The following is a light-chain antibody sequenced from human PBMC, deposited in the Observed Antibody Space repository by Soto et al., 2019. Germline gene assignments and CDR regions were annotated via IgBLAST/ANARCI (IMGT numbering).Light chain of an antibody. Sequence: QSALTQPASVSGSPGQSITISCTGTSSDVGSYNLVSWYQQHPGKAPKLMIYAGSKRPSGVSNRFSGSKSGNTASLTISGLQAEDEADYYCCSYARSSNYVFGTGTQLTVL. J-gene: IGLJ1*01. CDR1: SSDVGSYNL. V-gene: IGLV2-23*01. CDR3: CSYARSSNYV. CDR2: AGS.